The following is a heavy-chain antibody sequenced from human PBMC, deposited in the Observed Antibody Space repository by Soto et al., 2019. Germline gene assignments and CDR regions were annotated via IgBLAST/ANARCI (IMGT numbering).Heavy chain of an antibody. Sequence: QVQLVQSGAEVKKPGASVKVSCKTSGYTFTEYDVTWVRQATGQGLEWMGRMSPNSDNIGYVQKFQGRLTMTRNTSTSTAYMELSSLRAEDTAVYYCARLASPGQYYYMDVWGTGTTVTIS. V-gene: IGHV1-8*01. CDR2: MSPNSDNI. CDR1: GYTFTEYD. CDR3: ARLASPGQYYYMDV. J-gene: IGHJ6*03.